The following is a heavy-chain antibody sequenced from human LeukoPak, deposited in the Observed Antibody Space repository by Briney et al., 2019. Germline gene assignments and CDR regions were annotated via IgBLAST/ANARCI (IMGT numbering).Heavy chain of an antibody. V-gene: IGHV2-5*01. CDR2: IYWNDDK. Sequence: SGPTLVNPTPTLTLTCTFSAFSLSTSGVGVGWIRQPPGKALEWLALIYWNDDKRYSPLLKSRLTITKDTSKNQVVLTMINMDPVDTATYHCAHLTVGSYCFDYWGQGTLVTVSS. J-gene: IGHJ4*02. CDR1: AFSLSTSGVG. D-gene: IGHD4-23*01. CDR3: AHLTVGSYCFDY.